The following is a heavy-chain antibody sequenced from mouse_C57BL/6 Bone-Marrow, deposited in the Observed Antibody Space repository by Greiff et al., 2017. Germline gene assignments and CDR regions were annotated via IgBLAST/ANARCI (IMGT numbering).Heavy chain of an antibody. CDR3: ARGHYGSSRYYFDY. V-gene: IGHV5-17*01. D-gene: IGHD1-1*01. CDR2: ISSGSSTI. J-gene: IGHJ2*01. Sequence: EVKLVESGGGLVKPGGSLKLSCAASGFTFSDYGMHWVRQAPEKGLEWVAYISSGSSTIYYADTVKGRFTISRDNAKNTLFLQMTSLRSEDTAMYYCARGHYGSSRYYFDYWGQGTTLTVSS. CDR1: GFTFSDYG.